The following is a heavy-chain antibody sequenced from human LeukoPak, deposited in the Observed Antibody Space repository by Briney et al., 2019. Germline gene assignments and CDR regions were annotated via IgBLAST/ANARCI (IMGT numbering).Heavy chain of an antibody. V-gene: IGHV2-70*11. CDR2: IDWDDDK. Sequence: ESGPALVKPTQTLTLTCTFSGFSLRTSGMCVSWIRQPPGKALEWLARIDWDDDKYYSTSLKTRLTITKDTSKNQVVLTMTNMDPVDTATYYCARDCSRAGGLGYWGQGTLVTVSS. CDR3: ARDCSRAGGLGY. CDR1: GFSLRTSGMC. J-gene: IGHJ4*02. D-gene: IGHD2-15*01.